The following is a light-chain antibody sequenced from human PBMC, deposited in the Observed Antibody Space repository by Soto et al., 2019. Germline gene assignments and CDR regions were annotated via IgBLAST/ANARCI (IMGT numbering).Light chain of an antibody. Sequence: QSVLTQPPSVSGVPGQRVTISCTGSSSNIGAGYDVHWYQQLPGTAPKLLIYVNTIRPSGVPGRFSGSKSGTSASLAITGLQAEDEADYYCQSYDSSLSAVVFGGGTKLTVL. J-gene: IGLJ2*01. CDR2: VNT. CDR1: SSNIGAGYD. V-gene: IGLV1-40*01. CDR3: QSYDSSLSAVV.